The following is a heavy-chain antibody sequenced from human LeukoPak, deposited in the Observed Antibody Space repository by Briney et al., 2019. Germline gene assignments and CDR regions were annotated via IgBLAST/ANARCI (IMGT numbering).Heavy chain of an antibody. CDR2: ISGSGGST. Sequence: GGSLRLSCAASGFTFSSYAMSWVRQAPGKGLEWVSAISGSGGSTYYADSVKGRFTISRDNSKNSLYLQMNSLRAEDTAVYYCAREGSDRFPGYYYYYYMDVWGKGTTVTISS. J-gene: IGHJ6*03. CDR3: AREGSDRFPGYYYYYYMDV. D-gene: IGHD3-16*02. CDR1: GFTFSSYA. V-gene: IGHV3-23*01.